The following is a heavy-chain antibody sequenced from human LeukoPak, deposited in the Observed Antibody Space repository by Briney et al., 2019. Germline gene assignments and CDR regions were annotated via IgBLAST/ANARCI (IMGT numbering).Heavy chain of an antibody. Sequence: GGSLRLSCAASGFTFSNNWMTWVRQAPGKGLEWVANINQDESQKYYVDSVKGRFTISRDNAKNSLYLNMNSLRAEDTAVYYCARDPHTALDYWGQGTLVTASS. CDR3: ARDPHTALDY. J-gene: IGHJ4*02. CDR2: INQDESQK. D-gene: IGHD5-18*01. CDR1: GFTFSNNW. V-gene: IGHV3-7*01.